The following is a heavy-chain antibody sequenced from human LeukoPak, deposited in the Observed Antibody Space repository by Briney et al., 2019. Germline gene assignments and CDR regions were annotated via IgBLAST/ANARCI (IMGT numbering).Heavy chain of an antibody. CDR1: GFTFSSYS. V-gene: IGHV3-21*01. CDR2: ISGSSSYI. Sequence: GGSLRLSCAASGFTFSSYSMNWVRQAPGKGLEWVSSISGSSSYIYYADSVKGRFTISRDNAKNSLYLQMNGLRAEDTAVYYCARAYYDYVWGSYRSGSYMDVWGKGTTVTVSS. CDR3: ARAYYDYVWGSYRSGSYMDV. J-gene: IGHJ6*03. D-gene: IGHD3-16*02.